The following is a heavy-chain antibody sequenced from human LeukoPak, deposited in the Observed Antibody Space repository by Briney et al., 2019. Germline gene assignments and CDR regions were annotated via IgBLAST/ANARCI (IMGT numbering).Heavy chain of an antibody. CDR3: ARGDMTGTNFDF. CDR2: FYYVGST. J-gene: IGHJ4*02. D-gene: IGHD1-7*01. CDR1: GGSISSTNYF. Sequence: TSETLSLTCTVSGGSISSTNYFWGWIRQPPGKGLEWIVSFYYVGSTYYNSSLKSRVTLSVDTSKSQFSLKLNSVTAADTAVYYCARGDMTGTNFDFWGQGTLVTVSS. V-gene: IGHV4-39*01.